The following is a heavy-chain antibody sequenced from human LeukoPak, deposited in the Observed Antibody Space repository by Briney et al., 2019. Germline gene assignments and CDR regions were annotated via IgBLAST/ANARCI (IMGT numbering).Heavy chain of an antibody. J-gene: IGHJ3*02. V-gene: IGHV1-69*05. Sequence: SVKVSCQGSVGTLSNYPIRWVGQAPGQGLAWVGRIIPIFGTANYAQKFQGRVTITTDESPRTDYMELSSLRSEDTAVYYCAREPNSGWSKGDDAFDIWGQGTKVTVSS. D-gene: IGHD6-19*01. CDR2: IIPIFGTA. CDR3: AREPNSGWSKGDDAFDI. CDR1: VGTLSNYP.